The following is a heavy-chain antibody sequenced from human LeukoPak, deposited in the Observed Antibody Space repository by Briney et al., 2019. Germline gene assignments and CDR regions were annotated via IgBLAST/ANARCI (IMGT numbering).Heavy chain of an antibody. CDR2: INHSGST. Sequence: PSETLSLTRAVYGGSFSGYYWSWIRQPPGKGLEWIGEINHSGSTNYNPSLKSRVTISVDTSKNQFSLKLSSVTAADTAVYYCARSSCDFWSGYCYYFDYWGQGTLVTVSS. J-gene: IGHJ4*02. CDR1: GGSFSGYY. D-gene: IGHD3-3*01. V-gene: IGHV4-34*01. CDR3: ARSSCDFWSGYCYYFDY.